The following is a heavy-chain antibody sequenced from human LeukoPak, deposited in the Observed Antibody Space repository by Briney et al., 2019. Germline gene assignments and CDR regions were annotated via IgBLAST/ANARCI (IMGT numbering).Heavy chain of an antibody. CDR2: INPNSGGT. D-gene: IGHD6-19*01. J-gene: IGHJ4*02. CDR3: ARVDYSSGFQNDY. V-gene: IGHV1-2*06. Sequence: WASVKVSCKASGYTFTGYYMHWVRQAPEQGLEWMGRINPNSGGTNYAQKFQGRVTMTRDTSISTAYMELSSLNSDDKAVYYCARVDYSSGFQNDYWGQGTLVTDSS. CDR1: GYTFTGYY.